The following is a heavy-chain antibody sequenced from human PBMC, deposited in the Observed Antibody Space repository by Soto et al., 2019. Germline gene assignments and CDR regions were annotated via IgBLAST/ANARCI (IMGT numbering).Heavy chain of an antibody. CDR1: GFTVSSIY. CDR2: IYSGGST. V-gene: IGHV3-53*04. J-gene: IGHJ4*02. D-gene: IGHD4-17*01. Sequence: GGSLRLSCAASGFTVSSIYMSWVRQAPGKGLEWVSVIYSGGSTYYADSVKGRFTISRHNSKNTLYLQMNSLRAEDTAVYYCARHYGDYRGNFDYWGQGTLVTVSS. CDR3: ARHYGDYRGNFDY.